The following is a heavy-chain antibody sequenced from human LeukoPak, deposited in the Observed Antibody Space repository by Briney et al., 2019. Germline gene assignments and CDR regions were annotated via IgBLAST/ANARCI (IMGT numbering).Heavy chain of an antibody. J-gene: IGHJ6*04. Sequence: ASVTVSCKASGYTFTSYAMHWVRQAPGQRLEWMGWINAGNGNTEYSQKFQGRVTITRDTSASTAYMELSSLRSEDTAVYYCAREYEDIVVVPAGGYYGMDVWGKGTTVTVSS. V-gene: IGHV1-3*01. CDR3: AREYEDIVVVPAGGYYGMDV. D-gene: IGHD2-2*01. CDR2: INAGNGNT. CDR1: GYTFTSYA.